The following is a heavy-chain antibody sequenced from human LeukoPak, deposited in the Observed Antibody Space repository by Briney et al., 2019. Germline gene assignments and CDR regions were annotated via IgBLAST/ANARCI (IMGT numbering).Heavy chain of an antibody. CDR2: ISGSGGST. J-gene: IGHJ3*02. V-gene: IGHV3-23*01. CDR3: AKLMEVITVNDAFDI. CDR1: GFTFSSYA. D-gene: IGHD3-10*01. Sequence: GGSLRLSCAASGFTFSSYAMSWVRQAPGKGLEWVSAISGSGGSTYYADSVKGRLTISRDNSKNTLYLQMNSLRAEDTAVYYCAKLMEVITVNDAFDIWGQGTMVTVSS.